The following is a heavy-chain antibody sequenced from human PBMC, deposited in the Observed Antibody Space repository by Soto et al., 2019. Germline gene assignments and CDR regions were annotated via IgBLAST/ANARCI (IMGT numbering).Heavy chain of an antibody. CDR2: ISGSGGST. J-gene: IGHJ2*01. Sequence: EVQLLESGGGLVQPGGSLRLSCAASGFTFSSYAMSWVRQAPGKGLEWVSAISGSGGSTYYADSVKGRFTISRDNSKNTLYLQMNSMRAEDTAVYYCAKPHGGDWYFDLWGRGTLVTVSS. V-gene: IGHV3-23*01. D-gene: IGHD4-17*01. CDR3: AKPHGGDWYFDL. CDR1: GFTFSSYA.